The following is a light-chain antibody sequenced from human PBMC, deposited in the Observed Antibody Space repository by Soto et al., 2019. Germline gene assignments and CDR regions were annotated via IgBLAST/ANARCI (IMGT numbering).Light chain of an antibody. CDR2: WAS. J-gene: IGKJ2*01. Sequence: DIVMTQSPDSLAVSLGERATINCKSSQSVLSSSNNKNYLAWYQQKPGQPPKLLIYWASTRESGVPDRFSGSGSGTDFTLTIISVQAADVAVSYCHYFYSTPYTFGQGTKLELK. CDR3: HYFYSTPYT. CDR1: QSVLSSSNNKNY. V-gene: IGKV4-1*01.